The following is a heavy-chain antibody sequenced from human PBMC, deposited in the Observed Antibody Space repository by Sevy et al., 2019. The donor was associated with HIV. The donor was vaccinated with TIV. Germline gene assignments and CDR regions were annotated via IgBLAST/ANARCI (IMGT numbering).Heavy chain of an antibody. V-gene: IGHV1-18*01. J-gene: IGHJ4*02. CDR1: GYTFTSYG. Sequence: ASVKVSCKGSGYTFTSYGISWVRQAPGQGLEWMGWISAYNGNRNYPQKLQGRVTMTTDTSTSTAYMELRSLRSDDTALYFCARDLGGYYDSSGSDPIDYWGQGTLVTVSS. D-gene: IGHD3-22*01. CDR2: ISAYNGNR. CDR3: ARDLGGYYDSSGSDPIDY.